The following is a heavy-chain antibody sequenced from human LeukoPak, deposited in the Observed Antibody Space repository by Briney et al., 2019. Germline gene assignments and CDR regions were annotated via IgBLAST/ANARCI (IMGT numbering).Heavy chain of an antibody. Sequence: GVLRLSCTASGFTFSGYGMHWVRQAPGKGLEWVAVISYDGHNEYYADSVKGRFTISRDNSKNTVYVQMNSLRAEDTAVYYCAKGVGYGGMDVWGQGTTVTVSS. CDR3: AKGVGYGGMDV. CDR2: ISYDGHNE. D-gene: IGHD2-8*01. J-gene: IGHJ6*02. V-gene: IGHV3-30*18. CDR1: GFTFSGYG.